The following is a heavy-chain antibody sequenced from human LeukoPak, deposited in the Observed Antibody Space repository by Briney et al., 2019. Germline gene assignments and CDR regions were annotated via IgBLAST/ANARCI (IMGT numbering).Heavy chain of an antibody. CDR2: IYTGGST. D-gene: IGHD6-13*01. CDR1: GVSISSSSYS. CDR3: ARVAGSSSWDYYYYYYMDV. Sequence: PSETLSLTCTVSGVSISSSSYSWSWIRQPAEKGLEWIGRIYTGGSTNYNPSLKSRVTISVDTSKNQFSLKLSSVSAADTAVYYCARVAGSSSWDYYYYYYMDVWGKGTTVTVSS. V-gene: IGHV4-61*02. J-gene: IGHJ6*03.